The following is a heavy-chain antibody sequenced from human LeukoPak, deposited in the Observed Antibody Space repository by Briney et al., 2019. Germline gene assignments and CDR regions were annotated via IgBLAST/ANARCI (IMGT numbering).Heavy chain of an antibody. V-gene: IGHV4-59*01. CDR2: IYYSGST. D-gene: IGHD2-2*01. CDR1: GGSISSYY. CDR3: ARLMQDIVVVPAAIDY. J-gene: IGHJ4*02. Sequence: SKTLSLTCTVSGGSISSYYWSWIRQPPGKGLEWIGYIYYSGSTNYNPSLKSRVTISVDTSKDQFSLKLSSVTAADTAVYYCARLMQDIVVVPAAIDYWGQGTLVTVSS.